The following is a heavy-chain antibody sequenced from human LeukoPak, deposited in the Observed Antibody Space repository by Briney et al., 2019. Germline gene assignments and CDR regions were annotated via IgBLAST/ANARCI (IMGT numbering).Heavy chain of an antibody. J-gene: IGHJ4*02. CDR2: ISSSSSTI. CDR1: GFILSSYS. V-gene: IGHV3-48*01. Sequence: PGGSLRLSCAASGFILSSYSMNWVRQAPGKGLEWVSYISSSSSTIYYADSVKGRFTISRDNAKNSLYLQMNSLRAEDTAVYYCATIVGASPDYWGQGTLVTVSS. D-gene: IGHD1-26*01. CDR3: ATIVGASPDY.